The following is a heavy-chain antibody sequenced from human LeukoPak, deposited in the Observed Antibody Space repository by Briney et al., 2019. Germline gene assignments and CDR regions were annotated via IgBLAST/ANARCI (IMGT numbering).Heavy chain of an antibody. J-gene: IGHJ4*02. CDR1: GFPFSSYA. V-gene: IGHV3-30*04. D-gene: IGHD5-18*01. Sequence: GGSLRLSCAASGFPFSSYAMHWVRQAPGKGLEWVAVISYDGSNKYYADSVKGRFTISRDNSKNTLYLQMNSLRAEDTAVYYCAKDTANYYFDYWGQGTLVTVSS. CDR3: AKDTANYYFDY. CDR2: ISYDGSNK.